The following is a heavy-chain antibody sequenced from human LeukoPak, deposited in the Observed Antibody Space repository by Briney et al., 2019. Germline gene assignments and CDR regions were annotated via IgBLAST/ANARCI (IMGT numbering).Heavy chain of an antibody. J-gene: IGHJ4*02. D-gene: IGHD1-26*01. CDR3: ARDVSGSYSDY. CDR2: IYSGGST. CDR1: GFTVSSNY. V-gene: IGHV3-66*02. Sequence: GGSLRLSCAASGFTVSSNYMSWVRQAPGKGREWVSVIYSGGSTYYADSVRGRFTISRENSKNTLYLQMNSLRAEDTAVYYCARDVSGSYSDYWGQGTLVTVSS.